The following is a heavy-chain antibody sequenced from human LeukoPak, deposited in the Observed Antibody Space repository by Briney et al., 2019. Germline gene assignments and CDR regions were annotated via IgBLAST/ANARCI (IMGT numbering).Heavy chain of an antibody. J-gene: IGHJ4*02. Sequence: PGGSLRLSCVTSGFIFGNYGMHWVRQAPGKGLEWVALISYDGTNHYYTHSVKGRFTISRDNSHDTLYLQMNSLRPEDTAFYYCAKDAYYYDRSGYHPDYWGQGVLVSVSS. D-gene: IGHD3-22*01. CDR2: ISYDGTNH. CDR3: AKDAYYYDRSGYHPDY. CDR1: GFIFGNYG. V-gene: IGHV3-30*18.